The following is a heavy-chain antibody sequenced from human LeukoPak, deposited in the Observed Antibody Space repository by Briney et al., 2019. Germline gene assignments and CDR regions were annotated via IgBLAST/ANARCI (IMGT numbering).Heavy chain of an antibody. CDR2: INSDGSST. D-gene: IGHD3-22*01. J-gene: IGHJ6*02. Sequence: GGSLRLSCAASGFTFSSYWMHWVRQAPGKGLVWVSRINSDGSSTSYADSVKGRFTISRDNAKNTLYLQMNSLRAEDTAVYYCARAYYYDSSGRHYYYYYYGMDVWGQGTTVTVSS. CDR3: ARAYYYDSSGRHYYYYYYGMDV. CDR1: GFTFSSYW. V-gene: IGHV3-74*01.